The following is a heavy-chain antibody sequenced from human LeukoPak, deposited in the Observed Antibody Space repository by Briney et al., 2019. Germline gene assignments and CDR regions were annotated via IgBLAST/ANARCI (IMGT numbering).Heavy chain of an antibody. CDR3: ARGYDILTGYYLDY. D-gene: IGHD3-9*01. Sequence: SETLSLTCTVSGGSVSSSSYYWGCIRQPPGKGLEWIGSLYYSGSTYYNPSLKSRVTISVDTSKNQFSLKLSSVTAADTAVYYCARGYDILTGYYLDYWGQGTLVTVSS. J-gene: IGHJ4*02. CDR2: LYYSGST. CDR1: GGSVSSSSYY. V-gene: IGHV4-39*07.